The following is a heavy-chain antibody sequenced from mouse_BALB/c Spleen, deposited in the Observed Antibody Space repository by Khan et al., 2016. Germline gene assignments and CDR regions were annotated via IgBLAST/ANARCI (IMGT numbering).Heavy chain of an antibody. J-gene: IGHJ3*01. D-gene: IGHD2-4*01. CDR3: ARSPYDYGVWFAY. V-gene: IGHV14-3*02. Sequence: VQLQQSGAELVKPGASVKLSCTASGFNIKDTYMHWVKQRHEQGLEWIGRIDPANGNTKYDQKFQGKATITADKSSNTAYMELSSLTSEDTAVYFCARSPYDYGVWFAYWRQGTLFTVSA. CDR1: GFNIKDTY. CDR2: IDPANGNT.